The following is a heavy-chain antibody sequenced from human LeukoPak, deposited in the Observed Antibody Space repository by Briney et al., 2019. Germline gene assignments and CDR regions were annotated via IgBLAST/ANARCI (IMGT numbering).Heavy chain of an antibody. CDR3: TRYSSSDNWFDP. D-gene: IGHD6-6*01. V-gene: IGHV3-73*01. J-gene: IGHJ5*02. CDR1: GFTFSGSA. Sequence: GGSLRLSCAASGFTFSGSAMHWVRQASGKGLEWVGRIRNKANSYATSYTASVKGRFTISRDDSKNTAYLQMNSLKTEDTAVYYCTRYSSSDNWFDPWGQGTLVTVSS. CDR2: IRNKANSYAT.